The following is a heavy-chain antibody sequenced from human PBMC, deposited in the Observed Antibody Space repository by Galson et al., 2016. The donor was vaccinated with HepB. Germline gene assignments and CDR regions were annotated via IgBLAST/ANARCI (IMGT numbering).Heavy chain of an antibody. V-gene: IGHV4-4*07. D-gene: IGHD1-14*01. Sequence: ETLSLTCTVSGGSMWSSYWSWIRQPAGRGLEWIGRIYTSGSTNYSPSLKSRVTMSIDPSENQFSLKLHSVTAADTAIYYCARGGNPTFDSWGQGTLVTVSS. CDR3: ARGGNPTFDS. J-gene: IGHJ4*02. CDR1: GGSMWSSY. CDR2: IYTSGST.